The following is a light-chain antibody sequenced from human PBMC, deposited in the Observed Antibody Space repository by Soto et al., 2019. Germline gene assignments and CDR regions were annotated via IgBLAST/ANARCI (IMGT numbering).Light chain of an antibody. V-gene: IGKV3-15*01. CDR3: QQYNNWPPIT. J-gene: IGKJ5*01. CDR2: GAS. CDR1: QSLSSS. Sequence: EIVMTQSPATLSVSPGEGATLSCRASQSLSSSLAWYQQKPGQAPRLLIYGASTRATGIPARFSGSGSGTEFTLTISSLEPEDFAVYYCQQYNNWPPITFGQGTRLEIK.